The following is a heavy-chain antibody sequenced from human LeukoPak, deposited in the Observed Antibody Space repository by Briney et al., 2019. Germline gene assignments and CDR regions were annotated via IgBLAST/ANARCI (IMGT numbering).Heavy chain of an antibody. CDR3: ARGARRIILWFGERFDA. V-gene: IGHV4-34*01. CDR1: GVSFSGYY. D-gene: IGHD3-10*01. J-gene: IGHJ5*02. CDR2: INHSGST. Sequence: SETLSLTCAVYGVSFSGYYWSWIRQPPGKGLEWIGEINHSGSTNYNPSLKSRVTISVDTSKNQFSLKLSSVTATDRAVYYCARGARRIILWFGERFDAWGPGTLVTVSS.